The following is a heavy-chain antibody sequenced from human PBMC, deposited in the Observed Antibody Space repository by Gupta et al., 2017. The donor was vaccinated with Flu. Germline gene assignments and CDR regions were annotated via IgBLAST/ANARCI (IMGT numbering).Heavy chain of an antibody. CDR3: ARNGYTYGNNWFDP. CDR2: ISSGGGTI. J-gene: IGHJ5*02. Sequence: QAPGKGLEWVSYISSGGGTIYYADSVRGRFTISRDNAKNSLYLQMNSLRAEDTAVYYCARNGYTYGNNWFDPWGQGTLVTVSS. D-gene: IGHD5-18*01. V-gene: IGHV3-48*03.